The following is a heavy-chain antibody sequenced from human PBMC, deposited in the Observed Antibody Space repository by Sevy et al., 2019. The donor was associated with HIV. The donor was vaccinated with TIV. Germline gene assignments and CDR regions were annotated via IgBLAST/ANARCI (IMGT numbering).Heavy chain of an antibody. CDR3: ARGGDWNQAFFHH. Sequence: GGSLRLSCAASGFIFSDYYMNWIRQAPGKGLEWVSYISSSGSTIYYADSVKGRFTISRDNAKKSGHLQINSLRAEDTAVYYCARGGDWNQAFFHHWGQGTLVTVSS. J-gene: IGHJ1*01. CDR2: ISSSGSTI. V-gene: IGHV3-11*01. CDR1: GFIFSDYY. D-gene: IGHD1-1*01.